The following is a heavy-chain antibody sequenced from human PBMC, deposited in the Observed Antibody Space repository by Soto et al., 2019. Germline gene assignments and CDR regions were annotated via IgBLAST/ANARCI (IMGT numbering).Heavy chain of an antibody. V-gene: IGHV4-4*02. D-gene: IGHD5-12*01. CDR2: GYHSGTT. CDR1: GGSISDNW. CDR3: ATPAAVAQTSRFDS. Sequence: QVQLQESGPGLVKPSGTLSLTCAVSGGSISDNWWSWVRQPPGKGLEWIGEGYHSGTTYYNPSLKSRVTISLDKSASQISLTLNSVTAADTAVYYCATPAAVAQTSRFDSWGQGTLVTVSS. J-gene: IGHJ4*02.